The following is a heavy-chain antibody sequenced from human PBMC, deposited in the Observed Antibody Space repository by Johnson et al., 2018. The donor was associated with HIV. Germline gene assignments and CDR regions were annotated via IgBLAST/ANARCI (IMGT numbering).Heavy chain of an antibody. CDR3: AKEALRGGEYDAFDN. CDR1: GFTFSNYG. D-gene: IGHD2-15*01. Sequence: VQLVESGGGVVQPGGSLRLSCEVSGFTFSNYGMHWVRQAPGKGLEWVAFIRYDGSNKYYADSVKGRFTIFRDNSKNTLYMQMKSLRVEDTAVYYCAKEALRGGEYDAFDNWGQGTMVTVSS. J-gene: IGHJ3*02. CDR2: IRYDGSNK. V-gene: IGHV3-30*02.